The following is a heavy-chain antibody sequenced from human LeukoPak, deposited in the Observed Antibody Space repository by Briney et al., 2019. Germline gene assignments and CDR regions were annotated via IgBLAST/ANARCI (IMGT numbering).Heavy chain of an antibody. Sequence: ASVKVSCKASGYTFTSYYMHWVRQAPGQGLEWMGIINPSGGSTSYAQKFQGRVTMTRDMSTSTVYMELSSLRSEDTAVYYCAREGLGGYFDWLLSSYFMDVWGEGTTVTVSS. CDR2: INPSGGST. D-gene: IGHD3-9*01. CDR3: AREGLGGYFDWLLSSYFMDV. CDR1: GYTFTSYY. V-gene: IGHV1-46*01. J-gene: IGHJ6*03.